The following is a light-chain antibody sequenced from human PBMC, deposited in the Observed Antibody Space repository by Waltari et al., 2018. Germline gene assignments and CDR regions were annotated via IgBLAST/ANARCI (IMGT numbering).Light chain of an antibody. CDR1: QGINNY. V-gene: IGKV1-16*01. Sequence: DIQMTQSPSSLSASLGERVTINCRASQGINNYLAWFQQKPGKAPKPLIYFASNLQNGVPSRFSGTGYGTDFTLTISSLQADDFATYFCQQYDDYPFTFGQGTRLEIK. CDR2: FAS. CDR3: QQYDDYPFT. J-gene: IGKJ2*01.